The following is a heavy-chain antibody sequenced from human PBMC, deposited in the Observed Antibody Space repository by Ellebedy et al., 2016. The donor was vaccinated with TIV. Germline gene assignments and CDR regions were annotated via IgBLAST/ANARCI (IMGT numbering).Heavy chain of an antibody. CDR3: ARLYGGNLRRYYYYGMNV. Sequence: AASVKVSCKASGGTFSSYAISWVRQAPGQGLEWMGGIIPIFGTANYAQKFQGRVTITADESTSTAYMELSSLRSEDTAVYYCARLYGGNLRRYYYYGMNVWGQGTTVTVSS. CDR1: GGTFSSYA. CDR2: IIPIFGTA. J-gene: IGHJ6*02. D-gene: IGHD4-23*01. V-gene: IGHV1-69*13.